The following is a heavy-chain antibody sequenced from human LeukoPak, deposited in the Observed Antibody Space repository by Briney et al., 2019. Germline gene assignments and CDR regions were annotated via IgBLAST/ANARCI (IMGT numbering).Heavy chain of an antibody. CDR1: GGSISSYY. CDR3: ARASKRYGIAAAGPSDY. V-gene: IGHV4-59*05. J-gene: IGHJ4*02. CDR2: IYYSGST. D-gene: IGHD6-13*01. Sequence: SETLSLTCTVSGGSISSYYWSWIRQPAGKGLEWIGRIYYSGSTYYNPSLKSRVTISVDTSKNQFSLKLNSVTAADTAVYYCARASKRYGIAAAGPSDYWGQGTLVTVSS.